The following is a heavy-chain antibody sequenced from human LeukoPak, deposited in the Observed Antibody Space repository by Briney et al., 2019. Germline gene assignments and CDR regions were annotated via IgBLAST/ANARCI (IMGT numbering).Heavy chain of an antibody. V-gene: IGHV4-4*07. J-gene: IGHJ4*02. Sequence: SETLSLTCTVSGDSFSSFYWTRIRQPAGRGPEWIGRIHSSGNTHFNPSLESRVTMSLDTSKNQFSLNLRSVTAADTALYYCAKGSSSGASYFGSWGQGTLVTVSS. CDR1: GDSFSSFY. CDR2: IHSSGNT. CDR3: AKGSSSGASYFGS. D-gene: IGHD1-26*01.